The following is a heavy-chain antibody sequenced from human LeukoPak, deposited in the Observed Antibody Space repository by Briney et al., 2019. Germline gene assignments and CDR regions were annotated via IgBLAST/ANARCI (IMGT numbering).Heavy chain of an antibody. Sequence: QPGRSLRLSCAASGFSFSDYTTHWVRQAPGKGLEWVAVIAYDGGLKLYADSVRGRFIISRDNSRRTLYLQMNSLRPEDTAVYYCARDWTLGAPDYFDYWGQGTLVTVSS. V-gene: IGHV3-30*04. J-gene: IGHJ4*02. CDR2: IAYDGGLK. CDR3: ARDWTLGAPDYFDY. CDR1: GFSFSDYT. D-gene: IGHD3/OR15-3a*01.